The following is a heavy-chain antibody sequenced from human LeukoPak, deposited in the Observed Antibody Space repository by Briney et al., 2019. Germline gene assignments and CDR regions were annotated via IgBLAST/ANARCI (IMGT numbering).Heavy chain of an antibody. Sequence: GASVKVSCKASGGTFSSYAISWLRQAPGQGLEWMGGIIPIFGTANYAQKFQGRVTITTDESTSTAYMELSSLRSEDTAVYYCARDNYAGANWFDPWGQGTLVTVYS. CDR3: ARDNYAGANWFDP. V-gene: IGHV1-69*05. D-gene: IGHD1-7*01. J-gene: IGHJ5*02. CDR2: IIPIFGTA. CDR1: GGTFSSYA.